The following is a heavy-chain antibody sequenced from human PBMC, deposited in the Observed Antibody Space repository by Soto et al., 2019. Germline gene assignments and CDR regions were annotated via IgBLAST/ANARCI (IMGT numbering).Heavy chain of an antibody. V-gene: IGHV4-31*03. CDR1: GGTIRSGGYY. D-gene: IGHD5-12*01. CDR2: IYYGGST. J-gene: IGHJ4*02. Sequence: TLSLTFTVSGGTIRSGGYYWSWIRQHPGRGLEWIGYIYYGGSTYYNPSLKSRVTISLDTSENHFSLKLNSVTAADTAVYFCARGYSGLWGQGTLVNVS. CDR3: ARGYSGL.